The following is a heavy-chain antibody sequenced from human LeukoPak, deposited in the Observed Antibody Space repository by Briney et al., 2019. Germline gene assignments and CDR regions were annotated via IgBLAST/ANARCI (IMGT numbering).Heavy chain of an antibody. CDR1: GYTFTNYA. Sequence: ASVKVSCKASGYTFTNYAISWVRQAPGQGLERMGWISVYNGKTNYAQKLQGRVTMTTDTSTSTAYMELRSLRSDDTAVYYCARGDGGYSGYMDVWGKGTTVTVSS. V-gene: IGHV1-18*01. D-gene: IGHD4-23*01. J-gene: IGHJ6*03. CDR2: ISVYNGKT. CDR3: ARGDGGYSGYMDV.